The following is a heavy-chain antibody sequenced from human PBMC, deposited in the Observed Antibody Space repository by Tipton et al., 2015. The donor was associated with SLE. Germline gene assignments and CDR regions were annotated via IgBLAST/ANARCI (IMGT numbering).Heavy chain of an antibody. Sequence: TLSLTCTVSGYSISSGYYWGWIRQPPGKGLEWIGSIYYSGSTYYNPSLMSRVTISVDTSKNQFSLKLSSVTAADTAVYYCARDRSAYYPYWYFDLWGRGTLVTVSS. J-gene: IGHJ2*01. CDR1: GYSISSGYY. D-gene: IGHD3-3*01. CDR2: IYYSGST. CDR3: ARDRSAYYPYWYFDL. V-gene: IGHV4-38-2*02.